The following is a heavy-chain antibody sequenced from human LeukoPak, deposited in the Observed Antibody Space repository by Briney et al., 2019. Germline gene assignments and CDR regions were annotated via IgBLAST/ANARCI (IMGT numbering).Heavy chain of an antibody. Sequence: PGGSLRLSCAASGFTFSSYEMNWVRQAPGKGLEWVSYISSSGSTIYYADSVKGRFTISRDNSKNTLYLQMDSLRAEDTAVYYCAKTRYYDSSGPTKDAFDIWGQGTMVTVSS. CDR1: GFTFSSYE. V-gene: IGHV3-48*03. CDR2: ISSSGSTI. D-gene: IGHD3-22*01. J-gene: IGHJ3*02. CDR3: AKTRYYDSSGPTKDAFDI.